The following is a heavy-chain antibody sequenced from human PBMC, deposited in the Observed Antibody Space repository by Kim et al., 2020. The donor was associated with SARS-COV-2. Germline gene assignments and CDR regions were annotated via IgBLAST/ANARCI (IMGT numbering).Heavy chain of an antibody. CDR2: INHSGST. V-gene: IGHV4-34*01. J-gene: IGHJ3*02. D-gene: IGHD3-10*01. Sequence: SETLSLTCAVYGGSFSGYYWSWIRQPPGKGLEWIGEINHSGSTNYNPSLKSRVTISVDTSKNQFSLKLSSVTAADTAVYYCARGQSTVLLWFGVNDAFDIWGQGTMVTVSS. CDR1: GGSFSGYY. CDR3: ARGQSTVLLWFGVNDAFDI.